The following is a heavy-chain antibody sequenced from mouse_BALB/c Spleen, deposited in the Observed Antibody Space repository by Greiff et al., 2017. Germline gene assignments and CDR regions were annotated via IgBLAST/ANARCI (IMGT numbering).Heavy chain of an antibody. J-gene: IGHJ2*01. Sequence: EVKLVESGAELVRPGALVKLSCKASGFNIKDYYMHWVKQRPEQGLEWIGWIDPENGNTIYDPKFQGKASITADTSSNTAYLQLSSLTSEDTAVYYCARSGLYYWGYWGQGTTLTVSS. CDR3: ARSGLYYWGY. D-gene: IGHD2-1*01. V-gene: IGHV14-1*02. CDR2: IDPENGNT. CDR1: GFNIKDYY.